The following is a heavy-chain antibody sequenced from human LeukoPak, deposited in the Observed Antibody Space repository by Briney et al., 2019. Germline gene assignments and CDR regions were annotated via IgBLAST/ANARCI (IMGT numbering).Heavy chain of an antibody. Sequence: SETLSLTCTVSSGSISSGEYYWGWIRQPPGKGQEWIGYIYYSGSTYYNPSLKSRVTISVVTSKNQFSLKLSSVTAADTAVYYCARCTIFGQDIWGQGTMVTVSS. D-gene: IGHD3-3*01. CDR2: IYYSGST. CDR1: SGSISSGEYY. J-gene: IGHJ3*02. CDR3: ARCTIFGQDI. V-gene: IGHV4-30-4*08.